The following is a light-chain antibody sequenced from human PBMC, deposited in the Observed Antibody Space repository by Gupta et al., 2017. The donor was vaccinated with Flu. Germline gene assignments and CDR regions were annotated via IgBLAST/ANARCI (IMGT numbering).Light chain of an antibody. CDR1: SSDVGRSDS. CDR3: SSYTSTNTFYV. CDR2: DVT. J-gene: IGLJ1*01. V-gene: IGLV2-14*01. Sequence: QSALTQPASVSGSPGQSITISCTGTSSDVGRSDSVSWYQQYPGKAPKLIIYDVTPRPSGVSSLFSGSKSGNTASLTISGLEAEDESDYYCSSYTSTNTFYVFGTGTTVTVL.